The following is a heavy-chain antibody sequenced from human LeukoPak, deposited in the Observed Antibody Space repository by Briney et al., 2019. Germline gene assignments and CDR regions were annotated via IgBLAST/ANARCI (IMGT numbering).Heavy chain of an antibody. J-gene: IGHJ4*02. Sequence: GGSLRLSCAASGFTFRSFTMTWVRQAPGKGLEWVPTIGGSGASTYYAGSVKGRFTISRDNSKNTLSLQMNSLRAEDSAIYYCAKNYYGSGTMGGYWGQGTLVTVSS. V-gene: IGHV3-23*01. CDR1: GFTFRSFT. CDR2: IGGSGAST. D-gene: IGHD3-10*01. CDR3: AKNYYGSGTMGGY.